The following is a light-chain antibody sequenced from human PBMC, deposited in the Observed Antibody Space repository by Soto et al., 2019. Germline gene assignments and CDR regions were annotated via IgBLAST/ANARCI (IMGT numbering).Light chain of an antibody. Sequence: QSVLTQPASLSGSPGQSITISCTGTSSDIGAYDYVSWFQQHPGKAPKLMISEVNNRPSGVPDRFTGSKSGTSASLAISGLRSEDEADYYCAVWDNSLNGVAFGGGTKLTVL. CDR2: EVN. V-gene: IGLV2-14*01. J-gene: IGLJ2*01. CDR1: SSDIGAYDY. CDR3: AVWDNSLNGVA.